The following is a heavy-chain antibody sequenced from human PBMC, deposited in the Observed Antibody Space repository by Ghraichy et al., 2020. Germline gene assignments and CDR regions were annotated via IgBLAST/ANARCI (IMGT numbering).Heavy chain of an antibody. CDR2: IIPIFGTA. D-gene: IGHD6-13*01. Sequence: SVKVSCKASGGTFSSYAISWVRQAPGQGLEWMGGIIPIFGTANYAQKFQGRVTITADESTSTAYMELSSLRSEDTAVYYCARPGSSWSHFDYWGQGTLVTVSS. V-gene: IGHV1-69*13. CDR1: GGTFSSYA. CDR3: ARPGSSWSHFDY. J-gene: IGHJ4*02.